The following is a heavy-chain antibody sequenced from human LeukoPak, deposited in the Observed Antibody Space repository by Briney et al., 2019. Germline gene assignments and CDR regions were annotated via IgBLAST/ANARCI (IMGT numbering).Heavy chain of an antibody. D-gene: IGHD3-10*01. J-gene: IGHJ6*02. CDR3: ARAGGSGTSYYYGMDV. Sequence: PSETLSLTCTVSGGSISSSSYYWGWIRQPPGKGLEWIGSIYYSGSTYYNPSLKSRVTISVDTSKNQFSLKLSSVTAADTAVYYCARAGGSGTSYYYGMDVWGQGTTVTVSS. CDR2: IYYSGST. CDR1: GGSISSSSYY. V-gene: IGHV4-39*07.